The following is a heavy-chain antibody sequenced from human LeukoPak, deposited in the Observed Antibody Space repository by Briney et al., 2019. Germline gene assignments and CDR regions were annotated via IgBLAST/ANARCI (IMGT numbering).Heavy chain of an antibody. CDR3: ARAGSQPPGSIVVVVAAIYNWFDP. Sequence: GASVKVSCKASGYTFTSYGISWVRQAPGQGLEWMGWISAYNGNTNYAQKLQGRVTMTTDTSTSTAYMELRSLRSDDTAVYYCARAGSQPPGSIVVVVAAIYNWFDPWGQGTLVTISS. CDR1: GYTFTSYG. V-gene: IGHV1-18*01. J-gene: IGHJ5*02. D-gene: IGHD2-15*01. CDR2: ISAYNGNT.